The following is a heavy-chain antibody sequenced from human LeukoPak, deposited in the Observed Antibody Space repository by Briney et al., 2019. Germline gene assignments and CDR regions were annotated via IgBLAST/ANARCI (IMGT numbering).Heavy chain of an antibody. CDR2: IIPILGIA. J-gene: IGHJ3*02. CDR1: GGTFSSYA. V-gene: IGHV1-69*04. Sequence: ASVKVSCKASGGTFSSYAISWGRQAPGQGLEWMGRIIPILGIANYAQKFQGRVTITADKSTSTAYMELSSLRSEDTAVYYCARDDAFDIWGQGTMVTVSS. CDR3: ARDDAFDI.